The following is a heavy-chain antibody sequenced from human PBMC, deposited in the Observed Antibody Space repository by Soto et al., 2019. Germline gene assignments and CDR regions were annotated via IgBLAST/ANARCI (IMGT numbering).Heavy chain of an antibody. CDR3: ASSRVTMVRGVIIRGRSLDY. V-gene: IGHV4-34*01. D-gene: IGHD3-10*01. CDR2: INHSGST. J-gene: IGHJ4*02. CDR1: GGSFRGYY. Sequence: SETLSLTCAVYGGSFRGYYWSWIRKPPGKGLEWIGEINHSGSTNYNPSLKSRVTISVDTSKNQFSLKLSSVTAADTAVYYCASSRVTMVRGVIIRGRSLDYWGQGTLVTVSS.